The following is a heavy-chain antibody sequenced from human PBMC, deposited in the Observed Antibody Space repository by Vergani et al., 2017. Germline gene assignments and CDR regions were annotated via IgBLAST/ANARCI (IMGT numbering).Heavy chain of an antibody. Sequence: EVKLVESGGGLVQPGQSLRLACITSGFPFHDFGINWVRQAPGKGLEWISLIRTSENGGTSHYAASVAGRFSISRDNAKNSLYLQMNSLRAEDTAVYYCARLRWGNWFDPWGQGTLVTVSS. CDR1: GFPFHDFG. CDR3: ARLRWGNWFDP. CDR2: IRTSENGGTS. J-gene: IGHJ5*02. V-gene: IGHV3-49*04. D-gene: IGHD4-23*01.